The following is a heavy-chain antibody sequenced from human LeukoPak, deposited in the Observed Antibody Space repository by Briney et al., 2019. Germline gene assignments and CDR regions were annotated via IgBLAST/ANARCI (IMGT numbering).Heavy chain of an antibody. J-gene: IGHJ5*01. D-gene: IGHD6-19*01. V-gene: IGHV3-7*01. CDR2: IKQDGSEK. CDR1: GFTFSSYW. CDR3: AREFRSGYNSRWFDY. Sequence: GGSLRLSCAASGFTFSSYWMSWVRQAPGKGLEWVANIKQDGSEKWYVDSVKGRFTISRDKAKNSPYLQMNSLRVEDTAVYYCAREFRSGYNSRWFDYWGQGTLVTVSP.